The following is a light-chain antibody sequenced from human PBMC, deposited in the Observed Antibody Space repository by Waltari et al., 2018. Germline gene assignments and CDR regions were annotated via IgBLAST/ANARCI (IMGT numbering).Light chain of an antibody. CDR1: QGISSN. CDR3: QQLDSYPVT. J-gene: IGKJ5*01. CDR2: AAS. V-gene: IGKV1-9*01. Sequence: IHLTQSPSSLSASVGDRVTITCRASQGISSNLAWYQQKPGKAPKLLISAASTLQSGVPLRFSGSGSGTDFTLTISSLQPEDFATYYCQQLDSYPVTFGQGTRLEIK.